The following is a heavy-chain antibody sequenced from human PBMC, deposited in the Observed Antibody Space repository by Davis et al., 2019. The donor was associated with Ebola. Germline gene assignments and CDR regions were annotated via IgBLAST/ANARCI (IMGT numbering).Heavy chain of an antibody. CDR3: ARVGGDGASFPN. Sequence: LRLSCTVSGGSISSGDYYWSWIRQPPGKGLEWIGYIYYSGSTYYNPSLKSRVTISVDTSKNQFSLKLSSVTAADTAVYYCARVGGDGASFPNWGQGTLVTVSS. CDR1: GGSISSGDYY. V-gene: IGHV4-30-4*01. J-gene: IGHJ4*02. CDR2: IYYSGST. D-gene: IGHD5-24*01.